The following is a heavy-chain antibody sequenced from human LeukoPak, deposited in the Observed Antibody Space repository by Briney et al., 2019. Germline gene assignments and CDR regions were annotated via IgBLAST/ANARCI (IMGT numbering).Heavy chain of an antibody. V-gene: IGHV1-2*06. D-gene: IGHD3-9*01. CDR1: GYTFTGYY. Sequence: GASVKVSCKASGYTFTGYYMHWVRQAPGQGLEWMGRINPNSGGTNYAQKFQGRVTMTRDTSISTAYMELSRLRSDDTAVYYCARTRHVLRYFDWSGFDPWGQEPWSPSPQ. J-gene: IGHJ5*02. CDR3: ARTRHVLRYFDWSGFDP. CDR2: INPNSGGT.